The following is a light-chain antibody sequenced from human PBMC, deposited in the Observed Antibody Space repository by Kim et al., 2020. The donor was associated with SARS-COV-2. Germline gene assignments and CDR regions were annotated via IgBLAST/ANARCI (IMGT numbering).Light chain of an antibody. CDR2: YDS. Sequence: VAPGKTARITCGGNNIGSKSVHWYQQKPGQAPVLVIYYDSDRPSGIPERFSGSNSGNTATLTISRVEAGDEADYYCQVWDSSSDHPVFGGGTQLTVL. CDR1: NIGSKS. J-gene: IGLJ3*02. CDR3: QVWDSSSDHPV. V-gene: IGLV3-21*04.